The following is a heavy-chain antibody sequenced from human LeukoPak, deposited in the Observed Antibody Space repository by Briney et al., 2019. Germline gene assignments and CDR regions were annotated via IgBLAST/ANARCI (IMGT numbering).Heavy chain of an antibody. CDR3: ARDRYPYDSSGYYLY. Sequence: GGSLRLSCAASGFTFSNYWMHWVRQAPGKGLEWVALISTDGSKTYYADSLKGRFTISRDNSKNALNLQMNSLRTEDTAVYYCARDRYPYDSSGYYLYWGQGTLVTVSS. D-gene: IGHD3-22*01. CDR2: ISTDGSKT. J-gene: IGHJ4*02. CDR1: GFTFSNYW. V-gene: IGHV3-30*03.